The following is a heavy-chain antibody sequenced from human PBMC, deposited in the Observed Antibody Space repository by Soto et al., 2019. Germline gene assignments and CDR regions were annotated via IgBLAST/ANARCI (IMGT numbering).Heavy chain of an antibody. V-gene: IGHV5-51*01. J-gene: IGHJ3*01. CDR2: FYPGDSTS. D-gene: IGHD2-15*01. CDR1: GYSFISYW. Sequence: GESLKISCKTSGYSFISYWVAWVRQLPGKGLEWMGTFYPGDSTSTYSPSFQGQVTVSVDTSITTAYLQLNSLKASDTAMYYCARIIGYCRNNDCSWTFDVWGQGTMVTVSS. CDR3: ARIIGYCRNNDCSWTFDV.